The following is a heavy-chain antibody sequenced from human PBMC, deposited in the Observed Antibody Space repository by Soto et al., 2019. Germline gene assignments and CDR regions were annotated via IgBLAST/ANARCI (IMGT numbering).Heavy chain of an antibody. Sequence: SLRLSCAASGFTFSSYGMHWVRQAPGKGLEWVAVISYDGSNKYYADSVKGRFTISRDNSKNTLYLQMKSLRAEDTAVYYCAKDSGYYPYYFDYRGKGTLVTVSS. CDR3: AKDSGYYPYYFDY. CDR1: GFTFSSYG. J-gene: IGHJ4*02. CDR2: ISYDGSNK. V-gene: IGHV3-30*18. D-gene: IGHD3-22*01.